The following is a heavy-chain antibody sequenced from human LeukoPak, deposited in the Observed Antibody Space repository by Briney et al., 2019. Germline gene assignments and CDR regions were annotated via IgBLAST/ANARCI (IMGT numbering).Heavy chain of an antibody. CDR2: IYHSGST. D-gene: IGHD2-15*01. CDR3: ARDRCSGGSCYLFYYYMDV. Sequence: SETLSLTCTVSGYSISSGYYWGWIRQPPGKGLEWIGSIYHSGSTYYNPSLKSRVTISVDTSKNQFSLKLSSVTAADTAVYYCARDRCSGGSCYLFYYYMDVWGKGTTVTVSS. J-gene: IGHJ6*03. V-gene: IGHV4-38-2*02. CDR1: GYSISSGYY.